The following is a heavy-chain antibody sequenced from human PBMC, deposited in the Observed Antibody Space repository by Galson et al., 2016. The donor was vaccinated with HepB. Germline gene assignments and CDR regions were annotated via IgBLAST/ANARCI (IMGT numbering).Heavy chain of an antibody. J-gene: IGHJ5*02. D-gene: IGHD3-22*01. CDR3: ARKKYYYDTSPLGWFDP. CDR1: GFTFNKSW. Sequence: SLRLSCAASGFTFNKSWMPWVRQAPGKRPEWVATINQDGSESTYVDSVKGRFIISRDNAKNSLSLQMNSLRPEDTAVYYCARKKYYYDTSPLGWFDPWGQGTLVTVSS. CDR2: INQDGSES. V-gene: IGHV3-7*03.